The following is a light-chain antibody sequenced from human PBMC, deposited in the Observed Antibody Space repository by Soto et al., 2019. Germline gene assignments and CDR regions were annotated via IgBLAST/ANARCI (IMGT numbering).Light chain of an antibody. J-gene: IGLJ2*01. CDR3: TSYTSASTLV. CDR2: EAA. Sequence: QSVLTQPASVSGSPGQSITISCTGTSDDIGANNYVSWYQHHPGKAPKILIYEAANRPSGISHRFSGSKSGNTASLTIPGLQAEDEADYFCTSYTSASTLVFGGGTQLTVL. CDR1: SDDIGANNY. V-gene: IGLV2-14*01.